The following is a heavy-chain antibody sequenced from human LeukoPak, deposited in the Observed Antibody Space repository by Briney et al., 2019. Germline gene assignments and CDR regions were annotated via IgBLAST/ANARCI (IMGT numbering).Heavy chain of an antibody. CDR2: INPNSGGT. CDR1: GYTFTGYY. V-gene: IGHV1-2*06. CDR3: ARHLNAAATRGGFDY. J-gene: IGHJ4*02. D-gene: IGHD2-15*01. Sequence: ASVKVSCKASGYTFTGYYMHWVRQAPGQGLKWMGRINPNSGGTNYAQKFQGRVTMTRDTSISTAYMELSRLRSDDTAVYYCARHLNAAATRGGFDYWGQGTLVTVSS.